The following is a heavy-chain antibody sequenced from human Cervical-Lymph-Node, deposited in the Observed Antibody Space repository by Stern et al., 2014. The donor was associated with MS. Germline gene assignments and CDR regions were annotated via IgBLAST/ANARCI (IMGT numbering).Heavy chain of an antibody. CDR3: AREHHGGNFAS. CDR2: IVPIFGRA. J-gene: IGHJ5*02. CDR1: GATFSTNA. V-gene: IGHV1-69*01. D-gene: IGHD4-23*01. Sequence: QMQLVQSGAEVRKPGSSVKVSCKASGATFSTNAISWLRQAPGQGPEWMGAIVPIFGRANYVQKLRGRLTITADESASTAYMELRSLRSEDTAVCYCAREHHGGNFASWGQGTLVTVSS.